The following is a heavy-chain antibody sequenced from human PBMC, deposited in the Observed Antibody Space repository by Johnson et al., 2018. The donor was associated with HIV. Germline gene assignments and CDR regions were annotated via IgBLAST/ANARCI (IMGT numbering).Heavy chain of an antibody. Sequence: QVQLVESGGGVVQPGRSLRLSCAASGFTFSTYGVHWVRQAPGKGLEWVAVMWYDGSNKYYGDSVKGRFTISRDNAKNSLYLKMNSLRAEDTALYYCARGAYYYDSSGGNDAFDIWGRGTMVTVSS. CDR2: MWYDGSNK. CDR3: ARGAYYYDSSGGNDAFDI. J-gene: IGHJ3*02. V-gene: IGHV3-33*01. CDR1: GFTFSTYG. D-gene: IGHD3-22*01.